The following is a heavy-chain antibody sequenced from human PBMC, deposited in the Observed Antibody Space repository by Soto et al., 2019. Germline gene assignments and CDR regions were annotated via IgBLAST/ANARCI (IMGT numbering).Heavy chain of an antibody. V-gene: IGHV3-7*01. CDR2: IKKDGKEI. CDR1: GFTLGSFW. J-gene: IGHJ6*03. D-gene: IGHD1-1*01. CDR3: ARFDNWPHYYMDV. Sequence: PGGSLRLSCEASGFTLGSFWTGWVRQAPEKGLEWVANIKKDGKEIYYVDSVKGRFTTSRDNAKNSVYLQMNSLRAEDTAVYYCARFDNWPHYYMDVWGKGTTVTVSS.